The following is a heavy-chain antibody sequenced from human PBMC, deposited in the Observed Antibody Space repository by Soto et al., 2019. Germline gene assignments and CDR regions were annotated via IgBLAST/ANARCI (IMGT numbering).Heavy chain of an antibody. D-gene: IGHD2-2*01. CDR1: GYTFTGYY. CDR3: ARGSQKLVVAYYGMDV. Sequence: ASVKVSCKASGYTFTGYYMHWVRQAPGQGLEWMGWINPNSGGTNYAQKFQGWVTMTRDTSISTAYMELSRLRSDDTAVYYCARGSQKLVVAYYGMDVWGQGTKVTVSS. CDR2: INPNSGGT. J-gene: IGHJ6*02. V-gene: IGHV1-2*04.